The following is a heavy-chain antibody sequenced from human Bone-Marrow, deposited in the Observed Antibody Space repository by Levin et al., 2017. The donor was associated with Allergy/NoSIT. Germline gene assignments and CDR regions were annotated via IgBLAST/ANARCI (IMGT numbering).Heavy chain of an antibody. Sequence: AGESLKISCAASGFAFNTYAMTWVRQAPGKGLEWVSTLSSNDHTTHYAGSVKGRFTISRDNSNNTLYLQMSSLRAEDSAIYYCARSTMVRGAKYFFDSWGQGTLVTVSS. D-gene: IGHD3-10*01. CDR2: LSSNDHTT. CDR1: GFAFNTYA. J-gene: IGHJ4*02. CDR3: ARSTMVRGAKYFFDS. V-gene: IGHV3-23*01.